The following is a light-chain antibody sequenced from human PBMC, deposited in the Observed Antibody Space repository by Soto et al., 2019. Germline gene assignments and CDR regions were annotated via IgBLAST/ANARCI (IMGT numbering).Light chain of an antibody. Sequence: TKLTQSPSSLSASVGDRVTITCRASQGISSYLAWYQQKPGKAPKLLIYAASTLQGGVPSRFSGSGSGTDFTLTINSLQPEDLATYYCQQLNSYPITFGQGTRLAIK. CDR2: AAS. CDR1: QGISSY. V-gene: IGKV1-9*01. J-gene: IGKJ5*01. CDR3: QQLNSYPIT.